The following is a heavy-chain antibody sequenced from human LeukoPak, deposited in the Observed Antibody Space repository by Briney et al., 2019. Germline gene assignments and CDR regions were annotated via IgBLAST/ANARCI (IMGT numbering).Heavy chain of an antibody. J-gene: IGHJ4*02. CDR3: AMTTVAGTFDY. D-gene: IGHD6-19*01. V-gene: IGHV3-53*01. CDR2: IYSGGST. CDR1: GFTVSSNY. Sequence: GGSLRLSCTASGFTVSSNYMSWVRQAPGKGLEWVSVIYSGGSTYYADFVKGRFTISRDNSKNTLYLQMNSLRAEDTAVYYCAMTTVAGTFDYWGQGTLVTVSS.